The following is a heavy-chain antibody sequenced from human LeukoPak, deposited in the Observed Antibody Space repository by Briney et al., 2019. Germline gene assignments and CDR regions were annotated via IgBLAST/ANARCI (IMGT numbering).Heavy chain of an antibody. J-gene: IGHJ4*02. D-gene: IGHD5-18*01. CDR2: ISYDGSNK. Sequence: GRSLRLSCAASGFTFSSYGMQWIRQAPGKGLEWVAVISYDGSNKYYADSVKGRFTISRDNSKSTLYLQMNSLRAEDTAVYYCAKSYSYGVSGYFDSWGQGTLVTVSS. CDR1: GFTFSSYG. V-gene: IGHV3-30*18. CDR3: AKSYSYGVSGYFDS.